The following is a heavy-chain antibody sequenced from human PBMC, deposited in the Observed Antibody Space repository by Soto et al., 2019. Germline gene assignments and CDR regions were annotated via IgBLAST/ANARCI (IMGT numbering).Heavy chain of an antibody. V-gene: IGHV3-15*07. CDR2: IKSKTDGGTT. CDR1: GFTFSNAG. CDR3: GVPYYYYGMDV. J-gene: IGHJ6*02. Sequence: GGSLRLSCAASGFTFSNAGVNWVRQAPGKGLEWVGRIKSKTDGGTTDYAAPVKGRFTISRDDSKNTLCLQMNSLKTEDTAVYYCGVPYYYYGMDVWGQGTTVTVSS.